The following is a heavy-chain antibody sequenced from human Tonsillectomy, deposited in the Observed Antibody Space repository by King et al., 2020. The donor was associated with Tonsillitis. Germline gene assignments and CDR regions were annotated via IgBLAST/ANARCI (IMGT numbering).Heavy chain of an antibody. CDR2: ISSSSSYL. V-gene: IGHV3-21*01. Sequence: VQLVESGGGLVKPGGSLRLSCAASGFTFSSYSMNWVRQAPGKGLEWVSSISSSSSYLYYADSVKGRFTISRDNAKNSLYLQMNSRRAEDTAVYYCAREEYSSGWYVGYYFDYWGQGTLVTVSS. J-gene: IGHJ4*02. CDR1: GFTFSSYS. CDR3: AREEYSSGWYVGYYFDY. D-gene: IGHD6-19*01.